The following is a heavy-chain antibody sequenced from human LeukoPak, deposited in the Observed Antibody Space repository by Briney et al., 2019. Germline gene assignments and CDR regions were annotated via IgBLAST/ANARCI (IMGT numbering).Heavy chain of an antibody. CDR2: IYTSGST. J-gene: IGHJ4*02. CDR3: AREPRYYYDSSGYLGY. D-gene: IGHD3-22*01. Sequence: SETLSLTCTVSGGSISSYYWSWIRQPAGKGLEWIGRIYTSGSTNYNPSLKSRVTMSVDTSKNQFSLKPSSVTAADTAVYYCAREPRYYYDSSGYLGYWGQGTLVTVSS. V-gene: IGHV4-4*07. CDR1: GGSISSYY.